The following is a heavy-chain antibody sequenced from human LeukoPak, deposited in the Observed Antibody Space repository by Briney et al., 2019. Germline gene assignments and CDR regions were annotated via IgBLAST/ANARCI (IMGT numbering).Heavy chain of an antibody. CDR2: ISYDGSNK. Sequence: GGSLRLSCAASGFTFSSYAMHWVRQAPGKGLEWVAVISYDGSNKYYADSVKGRFTISRDNSKNTLYLQMNSLRAEDTAVYYCAIPGGETDYWGQGTLVTVSS. J-gene: IGHJ4*02. CDR3: AIPGGETDY. CDR1: GFTFSSYA. D-gene: IGHD3-16*01. V-gene: IGHV3-30*04.